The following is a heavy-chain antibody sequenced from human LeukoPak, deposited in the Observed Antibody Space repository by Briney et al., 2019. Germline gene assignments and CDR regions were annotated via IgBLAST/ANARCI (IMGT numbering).Heavy chain of an antibody. CDR2: IKQDGSEK. J-gene: IGHJ4*02. V-gene: IGHV3-7*01. CDR1: GFTFSSYW. CDR3: ARDSGARGYSYGAY. D-gene: IGHD5-18*01. Sequence: GGSLRLSCAASGFTFSSYWMSWVRQAPGKGLEWVANIKQDGSEKYYVDSVKGRFIISRDNAKNSLYLQMNSLRAEDTAVYYCARDSGARGYSYGAYWGQGTLVTVSS.